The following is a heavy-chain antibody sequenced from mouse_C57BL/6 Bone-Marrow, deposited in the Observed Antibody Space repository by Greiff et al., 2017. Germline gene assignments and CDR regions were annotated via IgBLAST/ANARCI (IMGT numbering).Heavy chain of an antibody. CDR3: ARESWYFDV. J-gene: IGHJ1*03. V-gene: IGHV5-4*01. Sequence: EVKLMESGGGLVKPGGSLKLSCAASGFTFSSYALSWVRQTPEKRLEWVATISDGGSYTYYPDNVKGRFTISRDNAKNNLYLQMSHLKSEDTAMYYWARESWYFDVWGTGTTVTVSS. CDR2: ISDGGSYT. CDR1: GFTFSSYA.